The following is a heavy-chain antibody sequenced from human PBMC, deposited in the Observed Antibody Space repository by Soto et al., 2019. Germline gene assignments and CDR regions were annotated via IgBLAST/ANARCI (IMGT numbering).Heavy chain of an antibody. J-gene: IGHJ4*02. D-gene: IGHD3-3*01. CDR1: CGSISTTNVF. CDR3: ARISGPHFDY. V-gene: IGHV4-39*01. Sequence: SETLSLTCTVSCGSISTTNVFWAWVRQSPGKGLEWIGNVDYSGTAYFNPSLGSRVTFPVDTSKNQSSLTLSSVTAADSSVYYCARISGPHFDYWGQGTRVTVSS. CDR2: VDYSGTA.